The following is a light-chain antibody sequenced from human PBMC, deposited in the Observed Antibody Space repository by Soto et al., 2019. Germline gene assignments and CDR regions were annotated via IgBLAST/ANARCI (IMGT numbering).Light chain of an antibody. Sequence: EVVMTQSPATLSVSPGERATLSCRASQGVSRNLAWYQHKPGQAPRLLIYGVFTRATGLPGRFSGSGSGTDFTLTISRLEPEDFAVYYCQHYGGSPWTFGQGTKVDIK. CDR1: QGVSRN. J-gene: IGKJ1*01. CDR3: QHYGGSPWT. V-gene: IGKV3-20*01. CDR2: GVF.